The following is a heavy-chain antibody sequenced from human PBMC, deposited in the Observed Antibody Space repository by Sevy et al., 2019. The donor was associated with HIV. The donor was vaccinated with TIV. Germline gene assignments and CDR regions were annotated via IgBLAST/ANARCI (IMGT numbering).Heavy chain of an antibody. D-gene: IGHD3-22*01. V-gene: IGHV3-15*01. CDR1: GFTFRNVW. J-gene: IGHJ4*02. CDR3: TTRDTSGYYWSSFNY. Sequence: GGSLRLSCAASGFTFRNVWMNWVRQAPGKGLEWVGHIRSRKDGETTDFGAPVKGRFSISRDDSRNMLFLQMSGLQTEDTAVYYCTTRDTSGYYWSSFNYWGQGSQVTVSS. CDR2: IRSRKDGETT.